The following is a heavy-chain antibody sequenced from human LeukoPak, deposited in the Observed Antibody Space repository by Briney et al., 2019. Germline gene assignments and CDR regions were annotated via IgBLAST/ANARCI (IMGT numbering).Heavy chain of an antibody. CDR2: IYYSGST. V-gene: IGHV4-39*01. CDR1: GGSLSSSSYY. J-gene: IGHJ4*02. D-gene: IGHD3-3*01. CDR3: ARTYYDFWSGYQSFDY. Sequence: SETLSLTCTVSGGSLSSSSYYWGWIRQPPGKGLEWIGSIYYSGSTYYNPSLKSRVTISVDTSKNQFSLKLSSVTAADTAVYYCARTYYDFWSGYQSFDYWGQGTLVTVSS.